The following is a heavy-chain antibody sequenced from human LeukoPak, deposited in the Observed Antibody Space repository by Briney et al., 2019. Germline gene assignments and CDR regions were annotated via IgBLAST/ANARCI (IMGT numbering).Heavy chain of an antibody. CDR1: GYTFTGYY. V-gene: IGHV1-46*01. J-gene: IGHJ3*02. D-gene: IGHD3-10*01. Sequence: GASVKVSCKASGYTFTGYYMHWVRQAPGQGLEWMGIINPSGGSTSYAQKFQGRVTMTRDMSTSTVYMELSSLRSEDTAVYYCARVGGGTMVRGVIRAFDIWGQGTMVTVSS. CDR2: INPSGGST. CDR3: ARVGGGTMVRGVIRAFDI.